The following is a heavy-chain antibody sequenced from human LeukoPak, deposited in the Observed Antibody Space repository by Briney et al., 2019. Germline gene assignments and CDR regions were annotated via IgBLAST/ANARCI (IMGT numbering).Heavy chain of an antibody. CDR3: ARALGAEGWFDP. D-gene: IGHD3-16*01. V-gene: IGHV6-1*01. CDR2: TYYRSKWYN. J-gene: IGHJ5*02. CDR1: GDSVSSNSAA. Sequence: SQTRSPTCAISGDSVSSNSAAWNWIRQSPSRGLEWLGRTYYRSKWYNDHAVSVKSRITINPDTSKNQFSLQLNSVTPEDTAVYYCARALGAEGWFDPWRQGTQVTVSS.